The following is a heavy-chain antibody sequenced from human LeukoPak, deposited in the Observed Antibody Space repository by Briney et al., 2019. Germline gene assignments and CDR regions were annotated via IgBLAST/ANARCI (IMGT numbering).Heavy chain of an antibody. D-gene: IGHD2-8*01. CDR3: ARLVYGNGWQIDY. CDR2: IYYSGTT. V-gene: IGHV4-31*03. CDR1: GGSIRTSGNY. J-gene: IGHJ4*02. Sequence: PSETLSLTCTVSGGSIRTSGNYWSWIRHHPGKGLEWMGCIYYSGTTYDSPSRKSRLTVSVDTPKNQFFLDLTSVTAADTAVYYCARLVYGNGWQIDYWGRGTLVTVSS.